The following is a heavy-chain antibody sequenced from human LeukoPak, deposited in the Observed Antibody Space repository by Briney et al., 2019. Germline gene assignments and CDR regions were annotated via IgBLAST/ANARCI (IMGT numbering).Heavy chain of an antibody. V-gene: IGHV1-2*02. CDR1: GYTFTGYY. D-gene: IGHD2-15*01. CDR3: ARDDAGIVAVVAATPSV. J-gene: IGHJ3*01. CDR2: INPNSGGT. Sequence: ASVKVSCKASGYTFTGYYMHWVRQAPGQGLEWMGWINPNSGGTNYAQKFQGMVTMTRDKSISTAYMELSRLRSDDTAAYYCARDDAGIVAVVAATPSVWGQGTMVTVSS.